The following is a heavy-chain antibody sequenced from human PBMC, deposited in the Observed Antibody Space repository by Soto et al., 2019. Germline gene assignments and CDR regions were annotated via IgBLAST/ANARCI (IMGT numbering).Heavy chain of an antibody. CDR2: ISSSSSYI. J-gene: IGHJ4*02. Sequence: GGSLRLSCAASGFTFSSYSMNWVRQAPGKGLEWVSSISSSSSYIYYADSVKGRFTISRDNAKNSLYLQMNSLRAEDTAVYYCARVGVVVPAAMPESHFDYWGQGTLVTVSS. D-gene: IGHD2-2*01. CDR3: ARVGVVVPAAMPESHFDY. V-gene: IGHV3-21*01. CDR1: GFTFSSYS.